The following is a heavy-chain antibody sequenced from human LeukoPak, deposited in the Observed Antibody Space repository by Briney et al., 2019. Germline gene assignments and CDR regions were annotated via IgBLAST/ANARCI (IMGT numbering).Heavy chain of an antibody. CDR1: GGSISSYY. Sequence: SETLSLTCTVSGGSISSYYWSWIRQPPWKGLEWIGYIYYSGSTNYNPSLKSRVTISVDTSKNQFSLKLSSVTAADTAVYYCARSEKWEPYYFDYWGQGTLVTVSS. J-gene: IGHJ4*02. CDR3: ARSEKWEPYYFDY. CDR2: IYYSGST. V-gene: IGHV4-59*08. D-gene: IGHD1-26*01.